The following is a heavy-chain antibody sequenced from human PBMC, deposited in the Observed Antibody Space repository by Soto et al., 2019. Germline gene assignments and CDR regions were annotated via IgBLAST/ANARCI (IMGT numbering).Heavy chain of an antibody. V-gene: IGHV3-30-3*01. CDR1: GFTFSSYV. D-gene: IGHD3-10*01. J-gene: IGHJ3*02. CDR3: ARDPEVLWFGDEGPAFDI. CDR2: ISYDGSNK. Sequence: GGSLRLSCAASGFTFSSYVMHWVRQAPGKGLEWVAVISYDGSNKYYADSVKGRFTISRDNSKNTLYLQMNSLRAEDTAVYYCARDPEVLWFGDEGPAFDIWGQGTMVTVSS.